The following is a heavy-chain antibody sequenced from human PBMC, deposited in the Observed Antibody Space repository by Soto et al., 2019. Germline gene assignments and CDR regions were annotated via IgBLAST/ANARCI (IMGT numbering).Heavy chain of an antibody. CDR3: ARMSYFYDKWYFDI. CDR1: GGSINNHDYY. Sequence: QLQESGPGLVKPSQTLSLTCSVSGGSINNHDYYWSWIRQTPGKGLEWIGYVYYSGSSDYIPSLKSRLSMSIDKCKNQFHLKLNSVTAADTATYFCARMSYFYDKWYFDIWGRGTLVTVSS. J-gene: IGHJ2*01. D-gene: IGHD3-22*01. CDR2: VYYSGSS. V-gene: IGHV4-30-4*01.